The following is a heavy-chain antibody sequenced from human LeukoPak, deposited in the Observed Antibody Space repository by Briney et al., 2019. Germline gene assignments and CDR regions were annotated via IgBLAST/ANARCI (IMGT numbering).Heavy chain of an antibody. V-gene: IGHV4-39*07. Sequence: SETLSLTCTVSGGSISSSSYYWGWIRQPPGKGLEWIGSIYYSGSTYYNPPLKSRVTISVDTSKNQFSLKLSSVTAADTAVYYCARSGGDYEAPFDYWGQGTLVTVSS. CDR2: IYYSGST. J-gene: IGHJ4*02. CDR1: GGSISSSSYY. D-gene: IGHD4-17*01. CDR3: ARSGGDYEAPFDY.